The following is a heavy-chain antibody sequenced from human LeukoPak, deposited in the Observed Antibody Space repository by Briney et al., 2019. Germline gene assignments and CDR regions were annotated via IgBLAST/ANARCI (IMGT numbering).Heavy chain of an antibody. J-gene: IGHJ5*02. CDR1: GVSISSGDYP. CDR2: VFRTGST. V-gene: IGHV4-30-2*06. CDR3: ATGEYYYDSSGSPRPGWFDP. Sequence: SETLSLTCAVSGVSISSGDYPWSWIRQSPGKGLEWIGYVFRTGSTYYKPSLKSRVTVSVDMPKNQFSLRLSSVTAADTAVYHCATGEYYYDSSGSPRPGWFDPWGQGTLVTVSS. D-gene: IGHD3-22*01.